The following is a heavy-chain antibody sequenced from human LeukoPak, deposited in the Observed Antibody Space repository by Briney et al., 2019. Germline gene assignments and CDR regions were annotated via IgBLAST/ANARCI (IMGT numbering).Heavy chain of an antibody. CDR2: IYYSGST. CDR1: GGSISSSSYY. V-gene: IGHV4-39*01. Sequence: SETLSLTCTVSGGSISSSSYYWGWIRQPPGKGLEWIGSIYYSGSTYYNPSLKSRVTISVDTSKNQFSLKLSSVTAADTAVYYCARLLGIADLWGQGTLVTVSS. J-gene: IGHJ1*01. CDR3: ARLLGIADL. D-gene: IGHD6-13*01.